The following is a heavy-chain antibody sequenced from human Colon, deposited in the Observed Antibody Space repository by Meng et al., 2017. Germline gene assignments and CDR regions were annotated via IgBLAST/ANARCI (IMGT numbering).Heavy chain of an antibody. D-gene: IGHD3-10*01. Sequence: SGPGCVTSSWTMSVQSCWYRYYIRCSVCGSLDRLLPGRGPEWFGELYHSCSTKYNPSLKNRVRMTVDTSNNAFSLTLSSVTAADTAFSYCARVIYASGNMAHLDYWGQGTLVTVSS. V-gene: IGHV4-4*02. J-gene: IGHJ4*02. CDR3: ARVIYASGNMAHLDY. CDR2: LYHSCST. CDR1: RYYIRCSVC.